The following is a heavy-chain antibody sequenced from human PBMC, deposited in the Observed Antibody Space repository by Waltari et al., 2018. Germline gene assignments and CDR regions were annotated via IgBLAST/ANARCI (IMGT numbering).Heavy chain of an antibody. V-gene: IGHV4-61*01. J-gene: IGHJ6*02. Sequence: VQLQQSGPGLVNPSETLSLTCTVSGGSVTRGRYYWSWVRPPPGKGLEWIGYISYQGSTTSKASLKIQLAISVDTSKNQFSLRLNSVTAADTAVYYCARDSPYQLYERFGMDVWGQGTAVTVS. CDR3: ARDSPYQLYERFGMDV. CDR1: GGSVTRGRYY. CDR2: ISYQGST. D-gene: IGHD3-10*01.